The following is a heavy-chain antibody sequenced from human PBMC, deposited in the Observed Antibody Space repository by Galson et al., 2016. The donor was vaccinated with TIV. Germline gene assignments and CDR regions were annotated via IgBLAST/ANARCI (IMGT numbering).Heavy chain of an antibody. CDR3: AHHDYNNFFAY. CDR1: GFSLTTGGMR. J-gene: IGHJ4*02. D-gene: IGHD4-11*01. CDR2: IDWDDDK. V-gene: IGHV2-70*04. Sequence: PALVKPTQTLTLTCSFSGFSLTTGGMRVSWIRQPPGKALEWLARIDWDDDKFYSTSLRTRLTISKDTSKNQVVLTMTNMDPVDTATYYCAHHDYNNFFAYWGQGTLVTGSS.